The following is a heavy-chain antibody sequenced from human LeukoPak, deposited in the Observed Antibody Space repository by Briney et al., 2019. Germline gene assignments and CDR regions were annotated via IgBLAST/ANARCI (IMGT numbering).Heavy chain of an antibody. D-gene: IGHD1-26*01. CDR3: ARVPWDGAGGDY. Sequence: ASVKVSCKAPGYTFTGYYMHWVRQAPGQGLEWMGWINPNSGGTNYAQKFQGRVTMTRDTSISTAYMELSRLRSDDTAVYYCARVPWDGAGGDYWGQGTLVTVSS. CDR2: INPNSGGT. V-gene: IGHV1-2*02. CDR1: GYTFTGYY. J-gene: IGHJ4*02.